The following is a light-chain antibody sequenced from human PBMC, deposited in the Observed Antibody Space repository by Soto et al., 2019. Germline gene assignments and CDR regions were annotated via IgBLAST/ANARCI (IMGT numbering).Light chain of an antibody. J-gene: IGKJ1*01. CDR2: AAS. Sequence: DIQMTQSPSSLSASVGDRVTISCRARQSISTYLNCYQQKPGKAPRLLNYAASTVKTGVPPRFSGSGSGTDFTLTISSLRLDDIAHYFGQQSYSAPAWTFGQGIKVDIK. CDR3: QQSYSAPAWT. CDR1: QSISTY. V-gene: IGKV1-39*01.